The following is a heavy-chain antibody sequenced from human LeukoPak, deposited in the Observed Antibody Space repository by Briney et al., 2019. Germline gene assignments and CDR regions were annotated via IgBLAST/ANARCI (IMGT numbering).Heavy chain of an antibody. V-gene: IGHV3-23*01. J-gene: IGHJ4*02. D-gene: IGHD1-26*01. Sequence: GGSLRLSCAASGFNFSSYAMTWVRQAPGKGLEWLSVISVSGDRTYYADSVKGRFTLSRDNSKNTLYLQMDSLRVEDTAVYYCAKVGNNGYFDFWGQGTLVTVSS. CDR1: GFNFSSYA. CDR2: ISVSGDRT. CDR3: AKVGNNGYFDF.